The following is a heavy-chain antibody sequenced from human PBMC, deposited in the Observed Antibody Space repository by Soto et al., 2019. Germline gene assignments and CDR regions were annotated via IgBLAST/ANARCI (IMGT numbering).Heavy chain of an antibody. Sequence: SETLSLTCTVSDDSISSSSYFWAWVRQPPGKGLEWIGATSFGGPTYYNPSLRSRVTLFVDTSKSQFSLDLTSVTAADTAMYYCARHRRETGTYAQPLDSWGQGTLVTVSS. CDR2: TSFGGPT. D-gene: IGHD1-1*01. CDR3: ARHRRETGTYAQPLDS. J-gene: IGHJ4*02. CDR1: DDSISSSSYF. V-gene: IGHV4-39*01.